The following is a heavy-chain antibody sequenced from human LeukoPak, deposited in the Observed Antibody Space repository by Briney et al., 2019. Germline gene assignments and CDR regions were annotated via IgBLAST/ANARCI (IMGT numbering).Heavy chain of an antibody. Sequence: GGSLRLSCAVSGFTFSSYSMNWVRQAPGKGLEWISYISSSSSTVYYADSVKGRFTISRDNAKNSLYLQMHSLRAEDTAVYYCARDSYSRSSFYYFMDVWGKGTTVTVSS. CDR1: GFTFSSYS. CDR2: ISSSSSTV. J-gene: IGHJ6*03. D-gene: IGHD6-6*01. CDR3: ARDSYSRSSFYYFMDV. V-gene: IGHV3-48*01.